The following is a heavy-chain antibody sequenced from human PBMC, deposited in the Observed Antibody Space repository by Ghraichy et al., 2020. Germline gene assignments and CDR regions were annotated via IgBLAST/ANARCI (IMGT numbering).Heavy chain of an antibody. Sequence: GGSLRLSCAASGFTVDSKYMSWVRQAPGKGLEWVSLIYTGGNTRYADSVRGRFTISRDDSKNTVYLQMNSLTAEDTVVYYCARDKGHNSGWPIFDYWGRGTLVTVSS. CDR2: IYTGGNT. CDR1: GFTVDSKY. D-gene: IGHD2/OR15-2a*01. CDR3: ARDKGHNSGWPIFDY. V-gene: IGHV3-53*01. J-gene: IGHJ4*02.